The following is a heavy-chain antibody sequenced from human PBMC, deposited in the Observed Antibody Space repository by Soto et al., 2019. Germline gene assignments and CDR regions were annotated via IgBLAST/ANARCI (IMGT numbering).Heavy chain of an antibody. J-gene: IGHJ6*02. CDR3: ARTYYDFWSGSQGGMDV. V-gene: IGHV1-18*01. CDR1: GYSFSNYG. Sequence: ASVKVSCKTSGYSFSNYGISWVRKAPGQGLEWMGWISAYNGNTNYAQKLQGRVTMTTDTSTSTAYMELRSLRSDDTAVYYCARTYYDFWSGSQGGMDVWGQGTTVTVSS. D-gene: IGHD3-3*01. CDR2: ISAYNGNT.